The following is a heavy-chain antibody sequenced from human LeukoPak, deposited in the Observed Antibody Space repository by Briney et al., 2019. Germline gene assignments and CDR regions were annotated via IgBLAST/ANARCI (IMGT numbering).Heavy chain of an antibody. D-gene: IGHD1-26*01. CDR1: GFTFSNAW. J-gene: IGHJ4*02. V-gene: IGHV3-15*01. CDR2: IKSKTDGGTT. CDR3: TTDLLGGSYLFFDY. Sequence: GGSLRLSCAASGFTFSNAWMSWVRQAPGKGLEWVGRIKSKTDGGTTDYAAPVKGRFTISRDDSKNTLYLQMNSLKTEDTAVYYCTTDLLGGSYLFFDYWGQGTLVTVSS.